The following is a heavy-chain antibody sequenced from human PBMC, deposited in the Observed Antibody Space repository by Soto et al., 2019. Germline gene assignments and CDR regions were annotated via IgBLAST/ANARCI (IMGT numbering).Heavy chain of an antibody. J-gene: IGHJ4*02. CDR2: IYYSGRT. Sequence: SETLSLTCIVSGESISSSSYYWGWIRQPPGKGLEWIGSIYYSGRTYYNPSFKGRVTISIDTSKNQLSLKLSSVTSTDTAVYYCARQRTTVVTKAYFDHWGQGAMVTVSS. V-gene: IGHV4-39*01. D-gene: IGHD2-21*02. CDR3: ARQRTTVVTKAYFDH. CDR1: GESISSSSYY.